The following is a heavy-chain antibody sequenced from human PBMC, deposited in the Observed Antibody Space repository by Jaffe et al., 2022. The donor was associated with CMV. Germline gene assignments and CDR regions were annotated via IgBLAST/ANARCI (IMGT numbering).Heavy chain of an antibody. J-gene: IGHJ4*02. CDR2: IYYSGST. CDR1: GGSISSYY. CDR3: ARALRLGELSWGLGA. D-gene: IGHD3-16*02. V-gene: IGHV4-59*01. Sequence: QVQLQESGPGLVKPSETLSLTCTVSGGSISSYYWSWIRQPPGKGLEWIGYIYYSGSTNYNPSLKSRVTISVDTSKNQFSLKLSSVTAADTAVYYCARALRLGELSWGLGAWGQGTLVTVSS.